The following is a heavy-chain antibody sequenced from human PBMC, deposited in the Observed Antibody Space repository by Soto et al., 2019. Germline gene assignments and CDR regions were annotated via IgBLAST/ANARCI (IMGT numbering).Heavy chain of an antibody. CDR2: ISTYNGNT. J-gene: IGHJ4*02. Sequence: PSVKVSCKASGYSFTTSGITWVRQAPGQGLEWMGWISTYNGNTNYAQKLQDRVTLTTDTSTSTAYMELRSLRSDDTAVYYCARRLYGDYDYWGQGTLVTSPQ. CDR3: ARRLYGDYDY. V-gene: IGHV1-18*01. CDR1: GYSFTTSG. D-gene: IGHD4-17*01.